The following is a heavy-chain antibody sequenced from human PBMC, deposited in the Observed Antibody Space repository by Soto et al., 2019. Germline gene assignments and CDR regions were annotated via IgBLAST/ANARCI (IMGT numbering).Heavy chain of an antibody. Sequence: QVQLQESGPGLVKPSQTLSLTCTVSGGSISSDGSYWSWIRQHPGKGLEWIGCLFYSGSTYYNPSLKSRVTISVDTSKNQFSLTLSSVTAADTAVYYCARGLAAAGLFGFGPWGQGTLVTVSS. CDR2: LFYSGST. V-gene: IGHV4-31*03. CDR3: ARGLAAAGLFGFGP. D-gene: IGHD6-13*01. J-gene: IGHJ5*02. CDR1: GGSISSDGSY.